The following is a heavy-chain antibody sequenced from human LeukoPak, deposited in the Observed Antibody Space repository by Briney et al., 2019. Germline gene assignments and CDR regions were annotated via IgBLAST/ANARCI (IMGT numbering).Heavy chain of an antibody. V-gene: IGHV1-2*06. D-gene: IGHD1-26*01. CDR1: GYTFTGYY. Sequence: ASVKVSCKASGYTFTGYYMHWVRQAPGQGLGWMGRINPNSGGTNYAQKFQGRVTMTRDTSISTAYMELSRLRSDDTAVYYCARWDEHDAFDIWGQGTMVTVSS. CDR3: ARWDEHDAFDI. CDR2: INPNSGGT. J-gene: IGHJ3*02.